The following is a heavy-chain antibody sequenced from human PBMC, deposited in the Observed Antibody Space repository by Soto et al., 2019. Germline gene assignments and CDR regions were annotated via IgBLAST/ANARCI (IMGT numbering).Heavy chain of an antibody. Sequence: SVKVSCKASGGTFSSYAISWVRQAPGQGLEWMGGIIPIFGTANYAQKFQGRVTITADESTSTAYMELSSLRSEDTAVYYCARVQRYCSSTSCRRYGMDVWGQGTTVTVS. V-gene: IGHV1-69*13. J-gene: IGHJ6*02. CDR1: GGTFSSYA. CDR2: IIPIFGTA. D-gene: IGHD2-2*01. CDR3: ARVQRYCSSTSCRRYGMDV.